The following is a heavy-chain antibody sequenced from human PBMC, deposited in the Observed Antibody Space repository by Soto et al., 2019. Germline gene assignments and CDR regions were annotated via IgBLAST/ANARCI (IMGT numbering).Heavy chain of an antibody. Sequence: QVQLVQSGTEVKQPGASVKVSCKASGYTFTTYGINWVRQAPGQGLEWMGWISAYNGNTNYAQNLQGRVTMTTDTSTSRAYMELRSLRSDDTAVYYCARDETIAPPAGGYWGQGALVTVSS. CDR2: ISAYNGNT. CDR3: ARDETIAPPAGGY. CDR1: GYTFTTYG. J-gene: IGHJ4*02. V-gene: IGHV1-18*01. D-gene: IGHD6-6*01.